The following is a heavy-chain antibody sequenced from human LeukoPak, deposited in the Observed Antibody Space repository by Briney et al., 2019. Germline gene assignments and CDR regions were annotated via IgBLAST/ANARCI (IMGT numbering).Heavy chain of an antibody. J-gene: IGHJ4*02. CDR3: AKGSPGRTTDGDFDY. Sequence: RRSLRLSCAASGFTFDDYAMHWVRQAPGKGLEWVSGISCNSGSIGYADSVKGRFTISRANAKNPPYLQMNSLRAEDTALYYCAKGSPGRTTDGDFDYWGQGTLVTVSS. CDR1: GFTFDDYA. V-gene: IGHV3-9*01. D-gene: IGHD2-2*01. CDR2: ISCNSGSI.